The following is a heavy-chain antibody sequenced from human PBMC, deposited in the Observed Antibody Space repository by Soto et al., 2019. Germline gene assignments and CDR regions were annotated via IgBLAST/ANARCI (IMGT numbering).Heavy chain of an antibody. J-gene: IGHJ3*02. CDR1: GFTFSSYW. D-gene: IGHD3-22*01. CDR2: INSDGSST. Sequence: GGSLRLSCAASGFTFSSYWMHWVRQAPGKGLVWVSRINSDGSSTSYADSVKGRFTISRDNAKNTLYLQMNSLRAEDTAVYYCARGIYYYDSSDAFDIWGQGTMVTVSS. V-gene: IGHV3-74*01. CDR3: ARGIYYYDSSDAFDI.